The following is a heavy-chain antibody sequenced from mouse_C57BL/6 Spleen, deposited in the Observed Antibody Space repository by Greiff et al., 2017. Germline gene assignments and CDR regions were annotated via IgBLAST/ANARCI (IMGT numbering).Heavy chain of an antibody. CDR3: ATGGNYGFAY. CDR1: GYSITSGYY. V-gene: IGHV3-6*01. D-gene: IGHD2-1*01. J-gene: IGHJ3*01. Sequence: EVQRVESGPGLVKPSQSLSLTCSVTGYSITSGYYWNWIRQFPGNKLEWMGYISYDGSNNYNPSLKNRISITRDTSKNQFFLKLNSVTTEDTATYYCATGGNYGFAYWGQGTLVTVSA. CDR2: ISYDGSN.